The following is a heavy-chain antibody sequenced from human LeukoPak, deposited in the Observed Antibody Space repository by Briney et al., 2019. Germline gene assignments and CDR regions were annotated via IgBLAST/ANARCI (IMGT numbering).Heavy chain of an antibody. D-gene: IGHD5-18*01. CDR2: ISYDGSNK. Sequence: GGSLRLSCAASGFTFSSYAMHWVRQAPGKGLEWVAVISYDGSNKYYADSVKGRFTISRDNSKNTLYLQMNSLRAEDTAVYYCAREGIQLWSTHWFDPWGQGTLVTVSS. CDR3: AREGIQLWSTHWFDP. CDR1: GFTFSSYA. V-gene: IGHV3-30-3*01. J-gene: IGHJ5*02.